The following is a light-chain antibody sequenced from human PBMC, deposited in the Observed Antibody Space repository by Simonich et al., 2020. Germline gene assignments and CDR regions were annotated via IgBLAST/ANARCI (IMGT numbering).Light chain of an antibody. Sequence: QSVLTQPPSVSAAPGQKVTISCSGSSSNIGNNYVSWYQQLPGTAPQLLIYSHNKRPSGIPDRFSGSKSGTSATLGITGLQTGDEADYYCGTWDSSLSAGVFGGGTKLTVL. V-gene: IGLV1-51*01. CDR1: SSNIGNNY. J-gene: IGLJ2*01. CDR2: SHN. CDR3: GTWDSSLSAGV.